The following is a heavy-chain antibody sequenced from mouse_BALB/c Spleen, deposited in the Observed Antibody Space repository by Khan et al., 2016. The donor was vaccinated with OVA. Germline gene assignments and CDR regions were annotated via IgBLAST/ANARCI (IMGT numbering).Heavy chain of an antibody. D-gene: IGHD2-14*01. CDR3: ARGYDVFAY. Sequence: EVQLQQSGPDLVKPGASVKMSCKASGYSFTGYYMNWVKQSPGKSLECIGRVNPNTGYTNYTQKFKGKATLIVDTSSSTAYMELSSLTSEDSAVYYCARGYDVFAYWGQGTLVTVSA. CDR2: VNPNTGYT. CDR1: GYSFTGYY. J-gene: IGHJ3*01. V-gene: IGHV1-26*01.